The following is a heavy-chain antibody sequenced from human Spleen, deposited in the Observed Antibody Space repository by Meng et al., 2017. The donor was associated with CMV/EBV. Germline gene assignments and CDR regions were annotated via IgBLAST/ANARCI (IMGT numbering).Heavy chain of an antibody. V-gene: IGHV4-59*01. Sequence: SETLSLTCTVSGVSISSFYWSWIRQPPGKGLEWIGYVYYTGSANYNPSLKSRVTISVDTSKSQFSLKLSSVTAADTAVYYCAKETSISVAAPNAFDIWGQGTMVTVSS. CDR3: AKETSISVAAPNAFDI. CDR1: GVSISSFY. D-gene: IGHD6-19*01. J-gene: IGHJ3*02. CDR2: VYYTGSA.